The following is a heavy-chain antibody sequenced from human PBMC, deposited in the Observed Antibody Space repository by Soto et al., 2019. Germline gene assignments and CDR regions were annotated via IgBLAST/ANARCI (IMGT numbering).Heavy chain of an antibody. CDR1: GGSISSGGYY. Sequence: SETLSLTCTVSGGSISSGGYYWSWIRQHPGKGLEWIGYIYYSGSTYYNPSLKSRVTISVDTSKNQFSLKLSSVTAADTAVYYCAREREVATVTRYYYYGMDVWGQGTTVTVSS. D-gene: IGHD4-17*01. V-gene: IGHV4-31*03. CDR2: IYYSGST. CDR3: AREREVATVTRYYYYGMDV. J-gene: IGHJ6*02.